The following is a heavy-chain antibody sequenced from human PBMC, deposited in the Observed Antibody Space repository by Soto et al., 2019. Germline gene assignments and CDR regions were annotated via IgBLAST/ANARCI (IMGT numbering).Heavy chain of an antibody. Sequence: QLQLQESGPGLVKPSETLSLTCTVSGGSISSSSYYWGWIRQPPGKGLEWIGSIYYSGSTYYNPSLKSRVTISVDTSKNQFSLKLSSVTAADTAVYYCATHGRIVGASLSYAFDIWGQGTMVTVSS. CDR1: GGSISSSSYY. V-gene: IGHV4-39*01. CDR2: IYYSGST. D-gene: IGHD1-26*01. CDR3: ATHGRIVGASLSYAFDI. J-gene: IGHJ3*02.